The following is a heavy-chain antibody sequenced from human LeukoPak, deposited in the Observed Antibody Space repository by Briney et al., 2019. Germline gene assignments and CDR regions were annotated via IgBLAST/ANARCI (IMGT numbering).Heavy chain of an antibody. CDR2: IYYSGNT. CDR1: GGSISNSNYY. V-gene: IGHV4-39*01. J-gene: IGHJ4*02. CDR3: MRHEEEDGYNAKPFDF. Sequence: SETLSLACTVSGGSISNSNYYWGWVRQPPGKGLEWIGTIYYSGNTYYTPSLKSRVTISVDTSKNQFSLRLSSVTAADTAVYFCMRHEEEDGYNAKPFDFWGQGTLVTVSS. D-gene: IGHD5-24*01.